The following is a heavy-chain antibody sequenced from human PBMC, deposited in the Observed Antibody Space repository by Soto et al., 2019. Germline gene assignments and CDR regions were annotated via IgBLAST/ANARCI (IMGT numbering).Heavy chain of an antibody. CDR3: ARSSPFHY. CDR1: SASLSGSNYS. CDR2: INYSRNT. D-gene: IGHD6-6*01. Sequence: PSETLSLTCSVSSASLSGSNYSWSWLRQPPGRGPEWVGSINYSRNTYHKPNLKSRVTISIDTSRNQLTLTLTTVAAADTGGYYCARSSPFHYWGPEIFLTVSS. V-gene: IGHV4-39*01. J-gene: IGHJ4*02.